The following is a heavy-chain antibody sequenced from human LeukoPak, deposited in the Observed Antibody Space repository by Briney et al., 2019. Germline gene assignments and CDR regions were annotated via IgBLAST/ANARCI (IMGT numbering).Heavy chain of an antibody. D-gene: IGHD1-26*01. J-gene: IGHJ4*02. V-gene: IGHV3-23*01. CDR3: AKVRVGATIDD. CDR2: ISESGVGT. Sequence: PGGSLRLSCEASGFTFKSYAMNWVRQAPGKGLEWVSGISESGVGTNYADSVKGRFTTSRDNSKNTLYLQMNSLRGEDTAVYYCAKVRVGATIDDWGQGTLVTVSS. CDR1: GFTFKSYA.